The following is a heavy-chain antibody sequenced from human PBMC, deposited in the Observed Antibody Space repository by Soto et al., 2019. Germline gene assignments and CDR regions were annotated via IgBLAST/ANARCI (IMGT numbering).Heavy chain of an antibody. CDR2: ISYDGSNK. CDR3: AKAMLGYCSGGSCSAFDI. D-gene: IGHD2-15*01. Sequence: GGSLRLSCAASGFTFSSYGMHWVRQAPGKGLEWVAVISYDGSNKYYADSVKGRFTISRDNSKNTLYLQMNSLRAEDTAVYYCAKAMLGYCSGGSCSAFDIWGQGTMVTVSS. J-gene: IGHJ3*02. CDR1: GFTFSSYG. V-gene: IGHV3-30*18.